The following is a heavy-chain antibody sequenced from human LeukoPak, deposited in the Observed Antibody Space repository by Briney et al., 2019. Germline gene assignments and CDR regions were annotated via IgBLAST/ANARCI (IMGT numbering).Heavy chain of an antibody. V-gene: IGHV1-2*02. CDR1: GYTFTGYY. CDR2: INPNSGGT. Sequence: GASVKVSCKASGYTFTGYYMHWVRQAPGQGLERMGWINPNSGGTNYAQKFQGRVTMTRDTSISTAYMELSRLRSDDTAVYYCARKYSYGSVSDYWGQGTLVTVSS. CDR3: ARKYSYGSVSDY. J-gene: IGHJ4*02. D-gene: IGHD5-18*01.